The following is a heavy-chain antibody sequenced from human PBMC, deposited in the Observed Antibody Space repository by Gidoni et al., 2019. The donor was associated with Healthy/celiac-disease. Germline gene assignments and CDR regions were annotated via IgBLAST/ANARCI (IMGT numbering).Heavy chain of an antibody. V-gene: IGHV4-59*01. Sequence: QVQLQESGPGLVKPSETLSLTCTVSGGSISSYYWSWIRQPPGKGLEWIGYIYYSGSTNYNPSLKSRVTISVDTSKNQFSLKLSSVTAADTAVYYCARVPRGTGGMDVWGQGTTVTVSS. J-gene: IGHJ6*02. D-gene: IGHD3-10*01. CDR1: GGSISSYY. CDR3: ARVPRGTGGMDV. CDR2: IYYSGST.